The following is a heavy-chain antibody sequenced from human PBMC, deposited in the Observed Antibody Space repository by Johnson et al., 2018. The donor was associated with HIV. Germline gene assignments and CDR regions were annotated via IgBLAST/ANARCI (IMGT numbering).Heavy chain of an antibody. D-gene: IGHD3-3*01. CDR2: MSHDGSNK. V-gene: IGHV3-30*18. CDR1: GFTFNTYG. CDR3: AKGYYDSPSGFDI. J-gene: IGHJ3*02. Sequence: QVQLVESGGGVVQTGTSLRLSCAASGFTFNTYGMHWVRQAPGKGLEWVALMSHDGSNKYYTDPVKGRFTISRDNSKNALYLQMHNLTTEDTAVYYCAKGYYDSPSGFDIWGQGTMVIVSS.